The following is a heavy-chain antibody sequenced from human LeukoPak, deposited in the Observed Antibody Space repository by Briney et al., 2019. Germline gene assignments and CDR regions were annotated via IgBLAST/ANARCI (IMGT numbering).Heavy chain of an antibody. CDR2: INHSGST. CDR3: ARGTGTTAGYWFDP. CDR1: GGSFSGYY. V-gene: IGHV4-34*01. D-gene: IGHD1-1*01. J-gene: IGHJ5*02. Sequence: SETLSLTCAVYGGSFSGYYWSWIRQPPGKGLEWIGEINHSGSTNYNPSLKSRVTISVDTSKNQFSLKLSSVTAADTAVYYCARGTGTTAGYWFDPWGQGTLVTVSS.